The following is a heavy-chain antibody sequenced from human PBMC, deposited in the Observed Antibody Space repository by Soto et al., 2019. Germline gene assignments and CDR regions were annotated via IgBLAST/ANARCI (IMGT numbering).Heavy chain of an antibody. V-gene: IGHV3-30*18. CDR2: ISYDGSNK. CDR1: GFTFSSYG. Sequence: GGSLRLSCAASGFTFSSYGMHWVRRAPGKGLEWVAVISYDGSNKYYADSVKGRFTISRDNSKNTLYLQMNSLRAEDTAVYYCAKDVTIFGVVIMGCDYWGQGTLVTVSS. D-gene: IGHD3-3*01. J-gene: IGHJ4*02. CDR3: AKDVTIFGVVIMGCDY.